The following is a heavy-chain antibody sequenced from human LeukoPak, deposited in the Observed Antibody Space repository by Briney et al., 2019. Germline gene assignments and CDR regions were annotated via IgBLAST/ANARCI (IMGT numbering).Heavy chain of an antibody. V-gene: IGHV5-51*01. CDR1: GYRFTNCW. Sequence: GESLKISCKASGYRFTNCWIGWVRQMPGKGLEWMGVIYPDDSDTTYSPSFQGQVTISADKSITTAYLQWSSLKASDTAMYYCARGSMVRGMAYYMDVWGKGTTVTISS. J-gene: IGHJ6*03. CDR2: IYPDDSDT. CDR3: ARGSMVRGMAYYMDV. D-gene: IGHD3-10*01.